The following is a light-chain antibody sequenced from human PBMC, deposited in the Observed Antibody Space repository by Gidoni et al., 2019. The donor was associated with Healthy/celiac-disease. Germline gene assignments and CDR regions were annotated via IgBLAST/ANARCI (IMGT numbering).Light chain of an antibody. CDR2: DAS. CDR3: QQRRNWWT. CDR1: KSVSSY. V-gene: IGKV3-11*01. Sequence: IVFTQSPATLSLSPGARATLSCRASKSVSSYLAWYQQKPGQAPRLLIYDASNRATGIPARCSGSGSGTDITLTISSLEPEDFAVYYWQQRRNWWTFGQGTKVEIK. J-gene: IGKJ1*01.